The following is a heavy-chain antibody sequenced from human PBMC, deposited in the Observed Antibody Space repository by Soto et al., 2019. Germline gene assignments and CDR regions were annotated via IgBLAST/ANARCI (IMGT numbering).Heavy chain of an antibody. CDR2: ISYDGSNK. CDR1: GFTFSSYA. V-gene: IGHV3-30-3*01. J-gene: IGHJ6*02. Sequence: QVQLVESGGGVVQPGRSLRLSCAASGFTFSSYAMHWVRQAPGKGLEWVAVISYDGSNKYYADSVKGRFTISRDNSKNTLYLQMNSLRAEDTAVYYCVSAAGTPNYYYGMDVWGQGTTVTVSS. CDR3: VSAAGTPNYYYGMDV. D-gene: IGHD6-13*01.